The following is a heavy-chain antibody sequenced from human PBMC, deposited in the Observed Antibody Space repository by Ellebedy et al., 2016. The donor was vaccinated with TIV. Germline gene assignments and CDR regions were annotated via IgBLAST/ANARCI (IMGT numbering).Heavy chain of an antibody. J-gene: IGHJ4*02. V-gene: IGHV3-30-3*01. Sequence: GESLKISCAASGFTFNSYAMHWVRQAPGKGLEWVAVISYDGHSKYYADSVKGRFTISRDNSMTTLYLEMNRLRAEDTAVYYCARDLDKSSGWYGGAAYWGQGTLVTVSS. D-gene: IGHD6-19*01. CDR1: GFTFNSYA. CDR2: ISYDGHSK. CDR3: ARDLDKSSGWYGGAAY.